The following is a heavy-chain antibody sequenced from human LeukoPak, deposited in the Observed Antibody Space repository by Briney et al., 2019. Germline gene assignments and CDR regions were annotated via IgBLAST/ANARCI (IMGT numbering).Heavy chain of an antibody. CDR1: GFTFSSYS. J-gene: IGHJ3*02. D-gene: IGHD1-26*01. V-gene: IGHV3-48*01. Sequence: GGSLRLSCAASGFTFSSYSMNWVRQAPGKGLEWVSYISSSSSTIYYADSVKGRFTISRDNSKNTLYLQMNSLRAEDTAVYYCAKVEVGARLAHAFDIWGQGTMVTVSS. CDR3: AKVEVGARLAHAFDI. CDR2: ISSSSSTI.